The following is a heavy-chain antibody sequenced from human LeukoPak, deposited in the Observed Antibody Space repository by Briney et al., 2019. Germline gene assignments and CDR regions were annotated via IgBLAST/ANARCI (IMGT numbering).Heavy chain of an antibody. CDR1: GGSFNGYY. CDR3: ARRFTNVDTANGFDY. D-gene: IGHD5-18*01. CDR2: INHSGST. V-gene: IGHV4-34*01. Sequence: SETLSLTCAVYGGSFNGYYWSWIRQPPGKGLEWIGEINHSGSTDYNPSLKSRVTISVDTSKNQFSLKLSSVTAADTAVYYCARRFTNVDTANGFDYWGLGTLVTVSS. J-gene: IGHJ4*02.